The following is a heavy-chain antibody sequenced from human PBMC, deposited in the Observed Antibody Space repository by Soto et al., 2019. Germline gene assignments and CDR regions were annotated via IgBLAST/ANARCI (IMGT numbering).Heavy chain of an antibody. D-gene: IGHD2-15*01. J-gene: IGHJ6*02. CDR2: ISSSGYI. V-gene: IGHV3-21*01. CDR3: ARDCSGGSCYPGMDV. CDR1: GFNFNSYT. Sequence: GGSLRLSCAASGFNFNSYTINWVRLAPGKRLEWLSSISSSGYIFSTDSVRGRFTISRDNAKNSVYLQINSLRAEDTAVYFCARDCSGGSCYPGMDVWGQGTTVTVSS.